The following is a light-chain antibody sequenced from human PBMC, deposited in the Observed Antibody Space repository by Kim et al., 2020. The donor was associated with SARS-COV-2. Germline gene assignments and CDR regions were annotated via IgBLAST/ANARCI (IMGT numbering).Light chain of an antibody. CDR2: FAS. CDR1: QSISNY. V-gene: IGKV3-11*01. CDR3: QQRSNWPPIT. J-gene: IGKJ5*01. Sequence: SPGERATLSCRASQSISNYLAWYQQKPGQAPRLLIYFASNRATGVPARFSASGSGTDFTLTISSLEPEDFAVYYCQQRSNWPPITFGQGTRLEIK.